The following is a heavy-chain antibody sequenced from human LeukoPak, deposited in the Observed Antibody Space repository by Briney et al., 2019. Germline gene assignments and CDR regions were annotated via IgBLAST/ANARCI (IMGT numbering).Heavy chain of an antibody. CDR1: GGSLSGYI. D-gene: IGHD6-6*01. V-gene: IGHV4-34*01. CDR2: ISHSGST. J-gene: IGHJ3*01. CDR3: ARHEFGSSSAAFDS. Sequence: SETLSLTCAVYGGSLSGYICSWIRQPPGKGLEYIGEISHSGSTTYNPSLKSRVTISKDTSKNQFSLKVISVTAADTAVYYCARHEFGSSSAAFDSWGQGTMVIVSS.